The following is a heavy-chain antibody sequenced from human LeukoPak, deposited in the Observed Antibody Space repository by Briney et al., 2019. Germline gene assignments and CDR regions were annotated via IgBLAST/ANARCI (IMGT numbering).Heavy chain of an antibody. D-gene: IGHD2-2*01. CDR2: ISAYNGNT. V-gene: IGHV1-18*01. CDR1: GYTFTSYD. Sequence: ASVKVSCKASGYTFTSYDINWVRQATGQGLEWMGWISAYNGNTNYAQKLQGRVTMTTDASTSTAYMELRSLRSDDTAVYYCAREGRSTNLMRNWFDPWGQGTLVTVSS. J-gene: IGHJ5*02. CDR3: AREGRSTNLMRNWFDP.